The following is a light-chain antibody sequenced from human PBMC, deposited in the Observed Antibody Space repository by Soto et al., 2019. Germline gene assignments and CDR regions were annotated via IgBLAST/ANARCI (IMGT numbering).Light chain of an antibody. CDR1: NIGIRS. J-gene: IGLJ2*01. CDR2: EDS. V-gene: IGLV3-21*02. CDR3: QVCESYSDVP. Sequence: SYELTQPPSVSVAPGQTASITCVGDNIGIRSVHWYQQKPGQAPVLVLYEDSDRPSGIPHRCSGAKSGNTATLTSSRVEAGDEADYYCQVCESYSDVPFGGGTKLTVL.